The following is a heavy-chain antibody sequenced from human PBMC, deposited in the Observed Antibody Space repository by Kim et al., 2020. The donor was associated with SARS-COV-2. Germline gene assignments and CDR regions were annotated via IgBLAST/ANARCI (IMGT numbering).Heavy chain of an antibody. CDR2: IYSGSNTP. Sequence: GGSLRLSCAASGLTFSTYAMSWVRQAPGKGLEWVSVIYSGSNTPYYADSVKGRFTISRHNSKNTLYLEMNSLRAEDTAVYYCAKSGVNDYYGSETHYGMDVWGQGTTVTVSS. D-gene: IGHD3-10*01. V-gene: IGHV3-23*03. CDR3: AKSGVNDYYGSETHYGMDV. CDR1: GLTFSTYA. J-gene: IGHJ6*02.